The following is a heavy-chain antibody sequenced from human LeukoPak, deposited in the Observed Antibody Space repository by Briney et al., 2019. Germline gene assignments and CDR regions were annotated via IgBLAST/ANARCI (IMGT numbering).Heavy chain of an antibody. CDR3: ARGGRFLEYGMDV. CDR1: GSSISSGGYS. J-gene: IGHJ6*02. V-gene: IGHV4-30-2*01. Sequence: PSQTLSLTCAVSGSSISSGGYSWSWIRQPPGKGLEWIGYIYHSGSTYYNPSLKSRVTISVDRSKNQFSLKLSSVTAADTAVYYCARGGRFLEYGMDVWGQGTTVTVSS. D-gene: IGHD3-3*01. CDR2: IYHSGST.